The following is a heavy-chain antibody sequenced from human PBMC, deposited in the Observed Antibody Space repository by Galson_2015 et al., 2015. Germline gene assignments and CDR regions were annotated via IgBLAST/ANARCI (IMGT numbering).Heavy chain of an antibody. CDR2: IAGSGDST. CDR3: AKAKSGRLFGFDF. CDR1: GFTFSDHA. V-gene: IGHV3-23*01. J-gene: IGHJ4*02. Sequence: SLRLCCAASGFTFSDHAMTWVRQAPGKGLEWVSGIAGSGDSTYSAASVKGRFTISRDNSEHTLYLQMNSLSAEDTAVYYCAKAKSGRLFGFDFWGQGTLVTVSS. D-gene: IGHD3-3*01.